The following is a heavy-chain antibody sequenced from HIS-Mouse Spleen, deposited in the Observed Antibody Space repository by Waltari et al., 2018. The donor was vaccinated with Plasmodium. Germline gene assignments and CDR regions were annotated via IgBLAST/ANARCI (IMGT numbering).Heavy chain of an antibody. CDR3: ARLRYSYGYFDY. J-gene: IGHJ4*02. CDR2: IYYSGST. CDR1: GGSISSYY. D-gene: IGHD5-18*01. V-gene: IGHV4-59*08. Sequence: QVQLQESGTGLVKPSETLSLPCTVSGGSISSYYWRWTRQPPGKGLDWIGYIYYSGSTNYNPSLKSRVTISVDTSKNQFSLKLSSVTAADTAVYYCARLRYSYGYFDYWGQGTLVTVSS.